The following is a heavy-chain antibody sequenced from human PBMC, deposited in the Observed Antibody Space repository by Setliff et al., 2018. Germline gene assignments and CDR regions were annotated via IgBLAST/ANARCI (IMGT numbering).Heavy chain of an antibody. J-gene: IGHJ3*02. V-gene: IGHV4-34*01. Sequence: SETLSLTCAVYGGSFSGYYWSWIRQPPGKGLEWIGEINHSGSTYYNPSLKSRVTISVDTSKNQFSLKLRSVTAADTAVYYCAGHYDSTFGGAFDIWGQGTMVT. D-gene: IGHD3-3*01. CDR2: INHSGST. CDR3: AGHYDSTFGGAFDI. CDR1: GGSFSGYY.